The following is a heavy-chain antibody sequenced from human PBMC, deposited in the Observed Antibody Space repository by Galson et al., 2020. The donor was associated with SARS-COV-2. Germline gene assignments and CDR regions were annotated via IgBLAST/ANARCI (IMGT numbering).Heavy chain of an antibody. CDR1: GGSISSGGYY. CDR2: IYYSGST. V-gene: IGHV4-31*03. Sequence: TLSLTCTVSGGSISSGGYYWSWIRQHPGKGLEWIGYIYYSGSTYYNPSLKSRVTISVDTSKNQFSLKLSSVTAADTAVYYCASYYRFGYGYGEDWFDPWGQGTLVTVSS. D-gene: IGHD5-18*01. CDR3: ASYYRFGYGYGEDWFDP. J-gene: IGHJ5*02.